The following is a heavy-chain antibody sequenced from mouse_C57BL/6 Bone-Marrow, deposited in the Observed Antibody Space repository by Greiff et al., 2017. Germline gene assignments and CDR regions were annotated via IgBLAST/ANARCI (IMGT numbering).Heavy chain of an antibody. CDR3: ARGQLRLHAMDY. Sequence: VKLQQSGAELVKPGASVKISCKASGYAFSSYWMNWVKQRPGKGLEWIGQIYPGDGDTNYNGKFKGKATLTADNSSSTAYMQPSSLTSDDSAVYFCARGQLRLHAMDYWGQGTSVTVSS. V-gene: IGHV1-80*01. CDR1: GYAFSSYW. J-gene: IGHJ4*01. CDR2: IYPGDGDT. D-gene: IGHD3-2*02.